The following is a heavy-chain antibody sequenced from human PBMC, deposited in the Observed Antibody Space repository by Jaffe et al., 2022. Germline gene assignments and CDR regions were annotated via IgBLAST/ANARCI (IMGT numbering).Heavy chain of an antibody. Sequence: QVQLVQSGAEVKKPGSSVKVSCKASGGTFSSYAISWVRQAPGQGLEWMGGIIPIFGTANYAQKFQGRVTITADESTSTAYMELSSLRSEDTAVYYCAREAGICSGGSCRRSFDYWGQGTLVTVSS. V-gene: IGHV1-69*01. J-gene: IGHJ4*02. CDR3: AREAGICSGGSCRRSFDY. CDR2: IIPIFGTA. D-gene: IGHD2-15*01. CDR1: GGTFSSYA.